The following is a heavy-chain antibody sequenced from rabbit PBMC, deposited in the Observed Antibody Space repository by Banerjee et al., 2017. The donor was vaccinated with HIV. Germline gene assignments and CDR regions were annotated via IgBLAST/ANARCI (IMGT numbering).Heavy chain of an antibody. V-gene: IGHV1S40*01. Sequence: QSLEESGGDLVKPGASLTLTCIASGVSFSYSSCMCWVRQAPGKGLEWIACIDVVSSGFTYYASWAKGRFTISKTSSTTVTLQMTSLTAADTATYFCARDSSSSFSSYGMDLWGPGTLVTVS. D-gene: IGHD1-1*01. CDR3: ARDSSSSFSSYGMDL. CDR1: GVSFSYSSC. CDR2: IDVVSSGFT. J-gene: IGHJ6*01.